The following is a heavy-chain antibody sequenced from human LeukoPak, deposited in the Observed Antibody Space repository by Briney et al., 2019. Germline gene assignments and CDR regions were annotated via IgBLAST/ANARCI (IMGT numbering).Heavy chain of an antibody. CDR1: GGSISSYY. CDR3: ARARRLDAFDI. D-gene: IGHD2-21*01. Sequence: PSETLSLTCTVSGGSISSYYWSWIRQPPGKGLEWIGYIYYSGSTNYNPFLKSRVTISVDTSKNQFSLKLSSVTAADTAVYYCARARRLDAFDIWGQGTMVTVSS. J-gene: IGHJ3*02. CDR2: IYYSGST. V-gene: IGHV4-59*01.